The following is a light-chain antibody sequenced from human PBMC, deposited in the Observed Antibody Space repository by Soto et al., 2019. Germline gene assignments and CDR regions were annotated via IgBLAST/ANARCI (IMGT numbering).Light chain of an antibody. V-gene: IGLV1-40*01. J-gene: IGLJ1*01. Sequence: QSVLTQPPSVSGAPGQRVTISCTGSSSNIGAGYDVHWYQQLPGTAPKLLIYGNSNRPSGVPDRCSGSKSGTSASLAITGLQAEDEADYYCQSYDSSLSGYVFGTWTKLTVL. CDR3: QSYDSSLSGYV. CDR2: GNS. CDR1: SSNIGAGYD.